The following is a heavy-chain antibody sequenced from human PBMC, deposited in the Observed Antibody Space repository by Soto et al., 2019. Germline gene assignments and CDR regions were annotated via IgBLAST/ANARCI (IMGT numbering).Heavy chain of an antibody. Sequence: PSETICVTCTVAGGKISSYGWSWIRQTPGKGLEWIGYIYYSGSTNYNPSLKSRVTISVDTSKNQFSLKLSSVTAADTAVYYCARGPTMVTPTPFDYWGQGTLVTVSS. V-gene: IGHV4-59*01. J-gene: IGHJ4*02. CDR1: GGKISSYG. D-gene: IGHD5-12*01. CDR3: ARGPTMVTPTPFDY. CDR2: IYYSGST.